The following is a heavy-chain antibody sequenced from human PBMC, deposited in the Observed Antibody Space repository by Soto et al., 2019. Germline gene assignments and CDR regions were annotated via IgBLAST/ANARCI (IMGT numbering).Heavy chain of an antibody. V-gene: IGHV3-48*01. D-gene: IGHD3-10*01. CDR3: AREWFGEYD. J-gene: IGHJ4*02. CDR2: ITHGGTAM. CDR1: GFTFRTYS. Sequence: EVLLVASGGDLVQPGGSLRLSCAASGFTFRTYSMTWVRQAPGKGLEWVSYITHGGTAMYYADSVKGRFTISRDNAKNSLYLQMISLRAEDTALYYCAREWFGEYDWGQGTLVTVSS.